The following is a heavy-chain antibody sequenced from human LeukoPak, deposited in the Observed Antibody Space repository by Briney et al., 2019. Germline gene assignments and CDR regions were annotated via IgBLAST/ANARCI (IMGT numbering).Heavy chain of an antibody. CDR2: IKLDGSEK. V-gene: IGHV3-7*01. D-gene: IGHD3-9*01. Sequence: PGGSMRLSCAASGFTFSNYWMSWVRQAPGNGLEWVANIKLDGSEKYYVDSVKGRFTISRHNAKKSMYVQINSLRAEHTAVYYCARGPRRGDISTGFDLWGRGTLVTVSS. CDR3: ARGPRRGDISTGFDL. CDR1: GFTFSNYW. J-gene: IGHJ2*01.